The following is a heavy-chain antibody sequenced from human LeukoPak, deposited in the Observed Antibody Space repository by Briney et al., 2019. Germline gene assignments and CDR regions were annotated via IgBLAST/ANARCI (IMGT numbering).Heavy chain of an antibody. CDR3: ARGDSSSWNGDFDY. CDR2: MYTSGGA. D-gene: IGHD6-13*01. CDR1: GGSISGYY. J-gene: IGHJ4*02. V-gene: IGHV4-4*07. Sequence: PSETLSLTCDVSGGSISGYYWSWIRQPAGKGLEWIGRMYTSGGAMYTPSLRRRLTISVDTSKNQFSLKLSSVTAADTAVYYCARGDSSSWNGDFDYWGQGTLVTVSS.